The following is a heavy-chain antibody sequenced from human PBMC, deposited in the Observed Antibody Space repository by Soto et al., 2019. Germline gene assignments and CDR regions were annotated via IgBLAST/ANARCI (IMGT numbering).Heavy chain of an antibody. CDR1: GGSISSGGYS. CDR2: IYHSGST. J-gene: IGHJ4*02. D-gene: IGHD2-15*01. Sequence: SETLSLTCAVSGGSISSGGYSWSWIRQPPGKGLEWIGYIYHSGSTYYNPSLKSRVTISVDRSKNQFSLKLSSVTAADTAVYYCARGHVVAAQQWGQGTLVTVSS. V-gene: IGHV4-30-2*01. CDR3: ARGHVVAAQQ.